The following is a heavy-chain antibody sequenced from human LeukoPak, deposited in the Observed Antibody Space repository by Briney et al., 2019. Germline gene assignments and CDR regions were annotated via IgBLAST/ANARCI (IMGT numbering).Heavy chain of an antibody. CDR1: GYIFIAYY. CDR2: INPNSGGT. Sequence: ASVKLSCKTSGYIFIAYYIHWVRQAHGQGHEWMGLINPNSGGTKYAQKFQGRVTMTRDTSISTAYMELSRLRSDDTAVYYCARVALTYGSGNYLPVDYWGQGTLVTVSS. J-gene: IGHJ4*02. CDR3: ARVALTYGSGNYLPVDY. D-gene: IGHD3-10*01. V-gene: IGHV1-2*02.